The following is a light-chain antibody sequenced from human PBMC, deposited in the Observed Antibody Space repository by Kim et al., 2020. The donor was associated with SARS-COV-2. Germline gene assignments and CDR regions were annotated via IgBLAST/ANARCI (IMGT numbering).Light chain of an antibody. CDR2: DAS. CDR1: HDIADY. V-gene: IGKV1-33*01. CDR3: QQFDDAPYT. J-gene: IGKJ2*01. Sequence: SASVGDRVTITCQASHDIADYLNWYQQKPGKAPNLLISDASKLQTGVPSRFSGTGHGTDFTLTISSLQPEDIATYYCQQFDDAPYTFGQGTKLEI.